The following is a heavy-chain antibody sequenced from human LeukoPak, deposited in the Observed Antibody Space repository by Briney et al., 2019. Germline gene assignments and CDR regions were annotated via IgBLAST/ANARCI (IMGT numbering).Heavy chain of an antibody. CDR1: GVSISSAGYF. J-gene: IGHJ4*02. CDR2: ISYSGTT. V-gene: IGHV4-31*03. D-gene: IGHD3-22*01. Sequence: PSETLSLTCTVSGVSISSAGYFWTWIRQHPGKGLEWIGYISYSGTTYYNSALKSRVTMSLDTSKNQFSLRMGSVTAADSAKYYCASRPYESKDFYYGVYDFWGQGTLVTVSS. CDR3: ASRPYESKDFYYGVYDF.